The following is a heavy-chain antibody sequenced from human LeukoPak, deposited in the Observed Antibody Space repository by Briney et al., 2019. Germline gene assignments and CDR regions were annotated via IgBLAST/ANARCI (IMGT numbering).Heavy chain of an antibody. J-gene: IGHJ4*02. Sequence: GGSQRLSCAASGLTISSYSMNWVRQAPGKGLEWVSSISSSSSYIYYADSVKGRFTISRDNAKNSLYLQMNSLRAEDTAVYYCASTPSTSYASWGQGTLVTVSS. D-gene: IGHD2-2*01. V-gene: IGHV3-21*01. CDR1: GLTISSYS. CDR3: ASTPSTSYAS. CDR2: ISSSSSYI.